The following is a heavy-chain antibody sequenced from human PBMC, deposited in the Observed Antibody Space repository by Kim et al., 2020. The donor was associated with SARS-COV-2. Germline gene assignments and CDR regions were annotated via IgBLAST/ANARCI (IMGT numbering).Heavy chain of an antibody. J-gene: IGHJ4*02. CDR2: ISSNGGST. D-gene: IGHD5-18*01. Sequence: GGSLRLSCSASGFTFSSYAMHWVRQAPGKGLEYVSAISSNGGSTYYADSVKGRFTISRDNSKNTLYLQMSSLRAEDTAVYYCAKGWGDARRGYSYGVDYWGQGTLVTVSS. V-gene: IGHV3-64D*09. CDR1: GFTFSSYA. CDR3: AKGWGDARRGYSYGVDY.